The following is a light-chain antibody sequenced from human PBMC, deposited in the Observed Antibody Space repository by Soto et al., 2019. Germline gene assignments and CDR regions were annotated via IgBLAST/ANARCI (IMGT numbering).Light chain of an antibody. V-gene: IGLV2-23*01. CDR1: SSDVGRYNL. J-gene: IGLJ1*01. CDR3: FSYAGSSTYV. CDR2: EGS. Sequence: QSVLTQPASVSGSPGQSITISCTGTSSDVGRYNLVSWYQHHPGEAPKLMIYEGSKRPSGVSNRFSGSKSGNTASLTISGLQAEDEADYYCFSYAGSSTYVFGTGTKLTVL.